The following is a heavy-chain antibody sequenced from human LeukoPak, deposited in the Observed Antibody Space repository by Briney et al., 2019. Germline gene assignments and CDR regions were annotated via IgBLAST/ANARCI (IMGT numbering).Heavy chain of an antibody. Sequence: PSETLSLTCSVSGGSISSYYWSWIRQPPGKGLEWIGYIYYSGSTNYNPSLKSRVTISVDTSKNQFSLKLSSVTAADTAVYYCARGPPDWYFDLWGRGTLVTVSS. V-gene: IGHV4-59*01. CDR1: GGSISSYY. J-gene: IGHJ2*01. CDR2: IYYSGST. CDR3: ARGPPDWYFDL.